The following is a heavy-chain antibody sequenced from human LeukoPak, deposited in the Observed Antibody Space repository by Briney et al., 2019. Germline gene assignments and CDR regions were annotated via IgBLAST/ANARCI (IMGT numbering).Heavy chain of an antibody. CDR3: ARGKWGYSYGSGAFDI. CDR2: INHSGST. D-gene: IGHD5-18*01. CDR1: GGSFSGYY. Sequence: SETLSLTCAVYGGSFSGYYWSWIRQPPGKGLEWIGEINHSGSTNYNPSLKSRVTISVDTSKNQFSLKLSSETAADTAVYYCARGKWGYSYGSGAFDIWGQGTMVTVSS. J-gene: IGHJ3*02. V-gene: IGHV4-34*01.